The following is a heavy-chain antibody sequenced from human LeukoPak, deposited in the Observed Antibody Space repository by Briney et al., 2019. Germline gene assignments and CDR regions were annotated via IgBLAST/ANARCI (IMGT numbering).Heavy chain of an antibody. CDR3: ARGWIGYYYMDV. V-gene: IGHV1-69*05. J-gene: IGHJ6*03. CDR1: GYTLTGYY. D-gene: IGHD2-2*03. CDR2: IIPIFGTA. Sequence: SVKVSCKASGYTLTGYYMHWVRQAPGQGLEWMGGIIPIFGTANYAQKFQGRVTITTDESTSTAYMELSSLRSEDTAVYYCARGWIGYYYMDVWGKGTTVTVSS.